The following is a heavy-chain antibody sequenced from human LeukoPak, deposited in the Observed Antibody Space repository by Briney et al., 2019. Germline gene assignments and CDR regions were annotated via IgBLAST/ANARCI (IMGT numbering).Heavy chain of an antibody. CDR1: GGSISSYD. Sequence: SETLSLTCTVSGGSISSYDWSWIRQPPGKGLEWIGYIYYSGSTNYNPSLKSRVPISVDTSKNQFSLKLSSVTAADTAVYYWARRSKGSTPFDLWGQGTLVTVSS. CDR3: ARRSKGSTPFDL. V-gene: IGHV4-59*08. J-gene: IGHJ5*02. CDR2: IYYSGST. D-gene: IGHD2-2*01.